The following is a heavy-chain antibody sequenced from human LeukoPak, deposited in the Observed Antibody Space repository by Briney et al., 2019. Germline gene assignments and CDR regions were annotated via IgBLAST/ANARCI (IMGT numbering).Heavy chain of an antibody. CDR3: AKSYYYDGSLTADAFDI. V-gene: IGHV3-9*01. CDR2: ISWNSGSI. D-gene: IGHD3-22*01. CDR1: GFTFDDYA. J-gene: IGHJ3*02. Sequence: PGRSLRLSCAASGFTFDDYAMHWVRQAPGKGLEWVSGISWNSGSIGYADSVKGRFTISRDNAKNSLYLQMNSLRAEDTALYYCAKSYYYDGSLTADAFDIWGQGTMVTVSS.